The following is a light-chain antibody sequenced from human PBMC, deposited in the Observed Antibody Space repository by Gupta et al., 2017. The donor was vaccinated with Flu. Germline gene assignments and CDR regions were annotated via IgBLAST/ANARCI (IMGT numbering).Light chain of an antibody. V-gene: IGKV3-11*01. CDR3: QQRSSWPVT. J-gene: IGKJ4*01. CDR1: QSVGMY. Sequence: IVLTQSPANLSLSPGERATLSCRASQSVGMYLAWYQQKPGQAPRLLISDASNRATDIPARFRGRGSGTDFTLTISSLEPEDFAVYYCQQRSSWPVTFGGGTKVDIK. CDR2: DAS.